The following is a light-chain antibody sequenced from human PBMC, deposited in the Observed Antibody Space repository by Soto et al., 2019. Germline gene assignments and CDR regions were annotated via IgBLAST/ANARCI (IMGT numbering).Light chain of an antibody. CDR2: GAS. Sequence: EIVLTQSPGTLSLSPGERATLSCRASQSVRSNSLAWYHQTPGQAPRLLISGASNRATGIPDRFSGSGSGTDFTLTISRLEPEDFVVYYCQQYGTSPLTFGQGTKVEIK. J-gene: IGKJ1*01. CDR1: QSVRSNS. V-gene: IGKV3-20*01. CDR3: QQYGTSPLT.